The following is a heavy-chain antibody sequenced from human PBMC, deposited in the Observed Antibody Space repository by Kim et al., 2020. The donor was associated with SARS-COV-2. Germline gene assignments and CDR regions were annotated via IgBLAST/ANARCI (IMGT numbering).Heavy chain of an antibody. V-gene: IGHV3-23*01. J-gene: IGHJ4*01. Sequence: GGSLRLSCAASGFTFSSYAMSWVRQAPGKGLEWVSAISGSGGSTYYADSVKGRFTISRDNSKNTLYLQMNSLRAEDTAVYYCAKVSPAGYYDSSGYYYFDYWGHGPLVTVSS. D-gene: IGHD3-22*01. CDR2: ISGSGGST. CDR3: AKVSPAGYYDSSGYYYFDY. CDR1: GFTFSSYA.